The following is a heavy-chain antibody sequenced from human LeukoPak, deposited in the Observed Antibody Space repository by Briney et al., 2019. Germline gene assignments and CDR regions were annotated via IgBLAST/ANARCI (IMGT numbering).Heavy chain of an antibody. Sequence: GGSLRLSCAASGFTFSKYWMLWVGQAPGKGLESVSRINTDGTVTTYEDSVKGRFTVSRDNADNTMFLQMNSVRDEDTAVYYCATKQWLAPPPDSWGQGTPVTVSS. J-gene: IGHJ4*02. D-gene: IGHD6-19*01. V-gene: IGHV3-74*01. CDR2: INTDGTVT. CDR3: ATKQWLAPPPDS. CDR1: GFTFSKYW.